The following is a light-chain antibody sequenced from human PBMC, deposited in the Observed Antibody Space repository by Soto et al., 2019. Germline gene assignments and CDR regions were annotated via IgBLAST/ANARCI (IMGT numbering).Light chain of an antibody. CDR1: ESVSSN. J-gene: IGKJ4*01. CDR3: QQYNTWFT. V-gene: IGKV3-15*01. Sequence: EIVITQAPATFSVSPGERATLSCRASESVSSNLAWYQQKPGQAPRLLIYGASTRATGIPARFSGSGSGTEFTLTISSLQSEDFAVYYCQQYNTWFTFGGGTKV. CDR2: GAS.